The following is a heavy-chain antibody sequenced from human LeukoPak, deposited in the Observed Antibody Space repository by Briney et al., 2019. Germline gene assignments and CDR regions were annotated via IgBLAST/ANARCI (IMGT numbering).Heavy chain of an antibody. J-gene: IGHJ3*02. D-gene: IGHD3-16*01. CDR3: AKDRGEGDAFDI. CDR2: ISGSGVDT. CDR1: GFTFSRHA. V-gene: IGHV3-23*01. Sequence: GGSLRLSCAASGFTFSRHAMSWVRQAPGKGLEWVSTISGSGVDTYYADSMKGRSTISRDNSKNTLHLQMNSLRAEDTAVYYCAKDRGEGDAFDIWGQGTMVTVSS.